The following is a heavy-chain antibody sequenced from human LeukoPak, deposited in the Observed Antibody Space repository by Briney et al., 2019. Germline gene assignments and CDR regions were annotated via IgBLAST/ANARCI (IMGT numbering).Heavy chain of an antibody. D-gene: IGHD6-19*01. Sequence: KPSETLSLTCTVSGGSISSGGYYWSWIRQPPGKGLEWIGYIYYSGSTNYNPSLKSRVTISVDTSKNQFSLKLSSVTAADTAVYYCARGRLSAVGWFDPWGQGTLVTVSS. CDR1: GGSISSGGYY. CDR3: ARGRLSAVGWFDP. V-gene: IGHV4-61*08. CDR2: IYYSGST. J-gene: IGHJ5*02.